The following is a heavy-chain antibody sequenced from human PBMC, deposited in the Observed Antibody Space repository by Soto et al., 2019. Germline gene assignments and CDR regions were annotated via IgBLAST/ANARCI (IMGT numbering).Heavy chain of an antibody. CDR2: IYLNGATNFGST. V-gene: IGHV4-4*02. D-gene: IGHD1-26*01. J-gene: IGHJ1*01. CDR1: GTSVSTGNW. Sequence: QVQLQESGPGLVKPSGTLSLACNVSGTSVSTGNWLSWVRQPPGKGLEWIAEIYLNGATNFGSTNHSPSHKSRVTVSIGASKNQISLSLSSVNAADTAVYYCARGNGSYYGQSLQWGQGTLFTVSS. CDR3: ARGNGSYYGQSLQ.